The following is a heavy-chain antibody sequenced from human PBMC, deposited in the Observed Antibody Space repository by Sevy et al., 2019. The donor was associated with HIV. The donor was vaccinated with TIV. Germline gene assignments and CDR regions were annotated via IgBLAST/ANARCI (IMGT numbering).Heavy chain of an antibody. V-gene: IGHV4-34*01. J-gene: IGHJ4*02. CDR1: GGSLSGYY. D-gene: IGHD1-26*01. CDR2: IMPSGIT. Sequence: SETLSLTCAVYGGSLSGYYWSWIRQPPGKGLEWIGEIMPSGITNYNPSLKSRVNISIDTSKNQFSLKVNSVTAADTAMYFCARGQWEHPFWGQGTQVTVSS. CDR3: ARGQWEHPF.